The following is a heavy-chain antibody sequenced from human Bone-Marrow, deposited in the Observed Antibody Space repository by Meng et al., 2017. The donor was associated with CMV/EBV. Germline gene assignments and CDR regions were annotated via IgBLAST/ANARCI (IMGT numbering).Heavy chain of an antibody. CDR1: GFTFSSYS. D-gene: IGHD2-2*01. J-gene: IGHJ5*02. CDR3: ARGVVVVPAAIGWFDP. Sequence: GGSLRLSCAASGFTFSSYSMNWVRQAPGKGLEWVSYISSSSSTIYYADSVKGRFTISRDNAKNSLYLQMNSLRAEDTAVYYCARGVVVVPAAIGWFDPWGQGTLVTVSS. CDR2: ISSSSSTI. V-gene: IGHV3-48*04.